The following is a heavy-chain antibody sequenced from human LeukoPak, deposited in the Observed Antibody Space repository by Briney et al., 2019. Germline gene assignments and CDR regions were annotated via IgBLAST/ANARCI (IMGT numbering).Heavy chain of an antibody. Sequence: GGSLRLSCAASGFTLSRCAMQWVRQAPGQGLEYVSGISNDGGSTYYASSVEGRFTISRDNSKNTLYLQMGSLRVEDMAVYYCAALTEGYWGQGTLVTVSS. CDR2: ISNDGGST. CDR3: AALTEGY. CDR1: GFTLSRCA. V-gene: IGHV3-64*01. J-gene: IGHJ4*02. D-gene: IGHD1-14*01.